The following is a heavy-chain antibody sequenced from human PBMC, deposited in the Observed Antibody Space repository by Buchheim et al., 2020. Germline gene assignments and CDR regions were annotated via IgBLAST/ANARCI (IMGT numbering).Heavy chain of an antibody. CDR3: AGAPDCSGYSCNSFPYYGLDV. CDR1: GFTFRNYW. V-gene: IGHV3-74*01. CDR2: INRDGRTR. J-gene: IGHJ6*02. Sequence: EVQLVQSGGGLVQPGGSLRLSCAASGFTFRNYWFHWIRQGPGKGLVWVSRINRDGRTRKHPDSVRGRFAVSRDNAKHKLHLQINSLRGEDAAVYYCAGAPDCSGYSCNSFPYYGLDVWGQGAT. D-gene: IGHD2-15*01.